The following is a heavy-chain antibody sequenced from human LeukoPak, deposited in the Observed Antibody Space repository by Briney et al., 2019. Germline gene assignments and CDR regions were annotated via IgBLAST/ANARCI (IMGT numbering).Heavy chain of an antibody. J-gene: IGHJ6*02. D-gene: IGHD1-26*01. V-gene: IGHV3-21*01. CDR3: AREGELYGMDV. CDR2: ISSSSSYI. Sequence: KSGGSLRLSCAASGFTFSSYSMNWVRQAPGKGLEWVSSISSSSSYIYYADSVKGRFTISRDNAKNSLYLQMNSLRAEDTAVYYCAREGELYGMDVWGQGTTVTVSS. CDR1: GFTFSSYS.